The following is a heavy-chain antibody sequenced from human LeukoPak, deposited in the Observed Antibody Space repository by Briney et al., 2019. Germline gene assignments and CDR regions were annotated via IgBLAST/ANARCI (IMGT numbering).Heavy chain of an antibody. D-gene: IGHD1-1*01. V-gene: IGHV1-46*01. CDR2: INPSGGST. CDR1: GYTFTSYY. CDR3: ARGGSVERLDDAFDI. J-gene: IGHJ3*02. Sequence: ASVKVSCKASGYTFTSYYMRWVRQAPGQGLEWMGIINPSGGSTSYAQKFQGRVTMTRDTSTSTVYMELSSLRSEDTAVYYCARGGSVERLDDAFDIWGQGTMVTVSS.